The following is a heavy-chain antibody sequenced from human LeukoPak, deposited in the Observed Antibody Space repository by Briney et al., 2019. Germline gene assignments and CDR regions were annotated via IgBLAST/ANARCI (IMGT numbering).Heavy chain of an antibody. CDR1: GDSFSSANYY. CDR2: VYYDGST. D-gene: IGHD1-20*01. Sequence: PSETLSLTCTVSGDSFSSANYYWTWVRQPPGKGLEWIGYVYYDGSTYYHPSLQSRLAISVDTSKNQFSLKLSSVTAADTAVYSCARWYNWNDADFDIWGQGTMVTVSS. V-gene: IGHV4-30-4*02. CDR3: ARWYNWNDADFDI. J-gene: IGHJ3*02.